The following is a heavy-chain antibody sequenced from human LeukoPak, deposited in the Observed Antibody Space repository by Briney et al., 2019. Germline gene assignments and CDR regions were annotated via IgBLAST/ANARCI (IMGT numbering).Heavy chain of an antibody. Sequence: ASVKVSCKASGYTFTSYGISWVRQAPGQGLEWMGWISAYNGNTNYAPKLQGRVTMTTDTSTSTAYMELRSLRSDDTAVYYCARVRAAGTFWFDPWDQGTLVTVSS. CDR3: ARVRAAGTFWFDP. CDR2: ISAYNGNT. D-gene: IGHD6-13*01. CDR1: GYTFTSYG. V-gene: IGHV1-18*01. J-gene: IGHJ5*02.